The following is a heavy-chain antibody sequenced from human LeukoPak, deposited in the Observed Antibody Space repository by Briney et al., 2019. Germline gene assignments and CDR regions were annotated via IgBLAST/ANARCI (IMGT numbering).Heavy chain of an antibody. Sequence: GGSLRLSCAASGFTFSSYEMNWVRQAPGKGLEWVSYISSSGSTIYYADSVKGRFTISRDNAKNSLYLRMNSLRAEDTAVYYCARDRTFNYYGSGSYAYWGQGTLVTVSS. CDR2: ISSSGSTI. D-gene: IGHD3-10*01. CDR3: ARDRTFNYYGSGSYAY. V-gene: IGHV3-48*03. CDR1: GFTFSSYE. J-gene: IGHJ4*02.